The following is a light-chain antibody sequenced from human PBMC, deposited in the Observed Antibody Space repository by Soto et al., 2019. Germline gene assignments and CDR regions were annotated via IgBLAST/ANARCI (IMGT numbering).Light chain of an antibody. Sequence: ETVLTQSPATFSVSPGERATLSCRARQSIGSNLAWYQQRPGQPPRLLIYGASTRATGVPARFSGSGSGTEFTLTINSLQSEDFALYYCQQYNKWPLFTFGPGTKVDIQ. CDR1: QSIGSN. CDR2: GAS. CDR3: QQYNKWPLFT. J-gene: IGKJ3*01. V-gene: IGKV3-15*01.